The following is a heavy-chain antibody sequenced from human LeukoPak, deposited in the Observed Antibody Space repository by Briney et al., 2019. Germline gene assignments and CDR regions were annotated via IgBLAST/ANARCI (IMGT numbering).Heavy chain of an antibody. J-gene: IGHJ4*02. CDR2: IYYSGST. V-gene: IGHV4-61*01. CDR1: GGSVSSNIYY. CDR3: ARYYSSSYLFDY. Sequence: SETLSLTCTVSGGSVSSNIYYWNWIRQPPGKGLEWIGYIYYSGSTNYNPSLKSRVTISVDTSKNQFSLKLSSVTAADTAVYYCARYYSSSYLFDYWGQGTLVTVSS. D-gene: IGHD6-13*01.